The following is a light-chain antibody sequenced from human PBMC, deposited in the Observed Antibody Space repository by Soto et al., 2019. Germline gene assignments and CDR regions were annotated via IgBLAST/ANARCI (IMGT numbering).Light chain of an antibody. V-gene: IGLV2-11*01. J-gene: IGLJ1*01. CDR1: SSDVGGYNY. CDR2: DVT. Sequence: QAVVTQPRSVSGSPGQSVTISCTGTSSDVGGYNYVSWYQRHPGKAPKLIISDVTKRPSGVPDRFSGSKSGNTASLTISGLQAEDEADYYCSSYTTDISPYVFGTGTKLTVL. CDR3: SSYTTDISPYV.